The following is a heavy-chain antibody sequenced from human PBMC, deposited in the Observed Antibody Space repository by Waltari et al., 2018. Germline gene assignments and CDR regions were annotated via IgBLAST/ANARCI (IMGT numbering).Heavy chain of an antibody. CDR1: GGSFSGFC. D-gene: IGHD2-15*01. CDR2: IYHNGNR. J-gene: IGHJ6*02. Sequence: QVQLQQWGAGQLQPSETLSLTRGVSGGSFSGFCRGWIRQPPGKGLEGSGEIYHNGNRNYNPSLRRRVTMLIDTARSQCSLKVNSGTAADTAVYDCVRLEDCSGAGGNCYSGDSFALDVWGQGTTVTVSS. V-gene: IGHV4-34*02. CDR3: VRLEDCSGAGGNCYSGDSFALDV.